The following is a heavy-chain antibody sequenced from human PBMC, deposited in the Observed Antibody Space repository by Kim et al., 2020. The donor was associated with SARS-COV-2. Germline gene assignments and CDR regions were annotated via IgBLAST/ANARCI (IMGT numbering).Heavy chain of an antibody. CDR2: FDPEDGET. Sequence: ASVKVSCKVSGYTLTELSMHWVRQAPGKGLEWMGGFDPEDGETIYAQKFQGRVTMTEDTSTDTAYMELSSLRSEDTAVYYCATSPHIVVVTAIRGTGGDSYYFDYWGQGTLVTVSS. CDR1: GYTLTELS. J-gene: IGHJ4*02. D-gene: IGHD2-21*02. V-gene: IGHV1-24*01. CDR3: ATSPHIVVVTAIRGTGGDSYYFDY.